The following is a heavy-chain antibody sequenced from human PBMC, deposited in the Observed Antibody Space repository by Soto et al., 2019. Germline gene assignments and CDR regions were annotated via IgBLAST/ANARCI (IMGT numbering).Heavy chain of an antibody. D-gene: IGHD2-2*01. CDR3: ARSTDCSSTSCVDY. CDR2: FDPEDGET. V-gene: IGHV1-24*01. Sequence: ASVKVSCKVSGYTLTELSMHWVRQAPGKGLEWMGGFDPEDGETIYAQKFQGRVTMTEDTSTDTAYMELSSLRSEDTAVYYCARSTDCSSTSCVDYWGQGTLVTVSS. CDR1: GYTLTELS. J-gene: IGHJ4*02.